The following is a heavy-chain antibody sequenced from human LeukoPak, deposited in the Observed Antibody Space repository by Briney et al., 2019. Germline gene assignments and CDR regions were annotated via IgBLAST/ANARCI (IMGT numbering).Heavy chain of an antibody. CDR2: IYISGST. V-gene: IGHV4-59*10. Sequence: PSETLSLTCAVYGGSFSGYYWSWIRQPAGKGLEWIGRIYISGSTNYNLSLKSRVTMSVDTSKNQFSLRLSSVTAADTAVYFCAGLGGYCTNAVCYSTFDIWGQGTMVTVSS. D-gene: IGHD2-8*01. CDR3: AGLGGYCTNAVCYSTFDI. CDR1: GGSFSGYY. J-gene: IGHJ3*02.